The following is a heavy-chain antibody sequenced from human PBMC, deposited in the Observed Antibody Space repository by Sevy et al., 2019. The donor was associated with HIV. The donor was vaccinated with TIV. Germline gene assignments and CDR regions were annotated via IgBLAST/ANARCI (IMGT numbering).Heavy chain of an antibody. CDR1: GFTFSSYW. CDR2: ISSDGSRT. CDR3: ARDDVFAF. J-gene: IGHJ4*02. V-gene: IGHV3-74*01. Sequence: GGSLRLSCAASGFTFSSYWMHWVRQAPGKGLVWVSRISSDGSRTSYADSVKGRFTMSRDNAKNTRYLQMNNLRADDTAVYYCARDDVFAFWGQGTLVTVSS.